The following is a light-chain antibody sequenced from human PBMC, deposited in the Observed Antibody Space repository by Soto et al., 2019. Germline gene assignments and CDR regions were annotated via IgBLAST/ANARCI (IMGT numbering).Light chain of an antibody. CDR1: SSNVGNNY. CDR2: DNN. J-gene: IGLJ2*01. Sequence: QSVLTQPPSVSAAPGQKVTISCSGSSSNVGNNYVSWYQQLPGTAPKLLIYDNNKRPSGIPDRLSGSKSGTSATLGITGLQTGDEADYYCGTWDNSLSAVFGGGTKLTVL. CDR3: GTWDNSLSAV. V-gene: IGLV1-51*01.